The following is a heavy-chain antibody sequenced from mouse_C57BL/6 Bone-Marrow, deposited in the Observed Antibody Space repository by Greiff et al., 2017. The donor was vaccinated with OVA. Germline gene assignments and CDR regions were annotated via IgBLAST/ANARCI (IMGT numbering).Heavy chain of an antibody. D-gene: IGHD1-1*01. J-gene: IGHJ3*01. CDR2: IYPRSGNT. Sequence: VQLQQSGAELARPGASVKLSCKASGYTFTSYGISWVKQRTGQGLEWIGEIYPRSGNTYYNEKFKGKATLTADESSSTAYMELRSLTSEDSAVYFCASPGGYYGVFAYWGQGTLVTVSA. V-gene: IGHV1-81*01. CDR1: GYTFTSYG. CDR3: ASPGGYYGVFAY.